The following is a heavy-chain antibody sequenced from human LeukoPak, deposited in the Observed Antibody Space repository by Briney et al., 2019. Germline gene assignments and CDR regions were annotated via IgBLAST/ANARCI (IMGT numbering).Heavy chain of an antibody. V-gene: IGHV3-64*01. CDR3: AREYCSGGRCQYYFDY. J-gene: IGHJ4*02. CDR1: GFTFSSYA. Sequence: GGSLRLSCAASGFTFSSYAMHWVRQAPGQGLEYVSGISSDGGSPFHVNSVNGRFTISRDNSKDTLYLQMGSLRAEDMAVYYCAREYCSGGRCQYYFDYWGQGTLVTVSS. CDR2: ISSDGGSP. D-gene: IGHD2-15*01.